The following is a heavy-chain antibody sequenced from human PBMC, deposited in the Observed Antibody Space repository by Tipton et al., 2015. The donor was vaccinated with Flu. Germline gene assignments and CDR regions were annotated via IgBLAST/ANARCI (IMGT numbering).Heavy chain of an antibody. J-gene: IGHJ5*02. V-gene: IGHV3-48*03. CDR3: AREKGVVVPAAMGDSWFDP. CDR1: GFTFSSYE. D-gene: IGHD2-2*01. CDR2: ISGGGITV. Sequence: SLRLSCAASGFTFSSYEMNWVRQAPGKGLEWVSYISGGGITVYYADSVRGRFTISRDNAKNSLYLQMNSLRAEDTAIYYCAREKGVVVPAAMGDSWFDPWGQGTLVTVSS.